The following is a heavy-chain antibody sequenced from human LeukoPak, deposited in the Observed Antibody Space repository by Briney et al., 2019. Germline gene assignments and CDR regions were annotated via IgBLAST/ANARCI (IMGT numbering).Heavy chain of an antibody. CDR1: GFTFSSYA. J-gene: IGHJ6*02. CDR2: ISYDGSNK. CDR3: ARERAPLRFLEWSRYYYYGMDV. V-gene: IGHV3-30-3*01. Sequence: PGGSLRLSCAASGFTFSSYAMHWVRQAPGKGLEWVAVISYDGSNKYYADSVKGRFTISRDNAKNSLYLQMNSLRAEDTAVYYCARERAPLRFLEWSRYYYYGMDVWGQGTTVTVSS. D-gene: IGHD3-3*01.